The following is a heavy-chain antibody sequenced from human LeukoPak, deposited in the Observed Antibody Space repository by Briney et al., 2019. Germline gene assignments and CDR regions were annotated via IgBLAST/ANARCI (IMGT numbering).Heavy chain of an antibody. J-gene: IGHJ5*02. V-gene: IGHV1-8*03. CDR2: MSPNSGHT. CDR3: ARAYRGYGSGSLVFDP. Sequence: GASVKVSCKASGYTFTTYDITWVRQATGQGLEWMGWMSPNSGHTDYSQQFQGRVTFSRNTSINTAYMELSSLRSEDTAVYYCARAYRGYGSGSLVFDPWGQGTLVTVSS. D-gene: IGHD3-10*01. CDR1: GYTFTTYD.